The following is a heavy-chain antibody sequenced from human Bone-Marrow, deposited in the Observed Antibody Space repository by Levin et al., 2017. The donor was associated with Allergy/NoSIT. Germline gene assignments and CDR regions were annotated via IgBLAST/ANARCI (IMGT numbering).Heavy chain of an antibody. V-gene: IGHV4-59*01. D-gene: IGHD3-10*01. CDR3: ARRVAYGSGSYSYDY. J-gene: IGHJ4*02. Sequence: KGLXWIGYIFYSGSTNYIPSLESRVTISVDTSKNQFSLKLSSVTAADTAVYYCARRVAYGSGSYSYDYWGQGILVTVSS. CDR2: IFYSGST.